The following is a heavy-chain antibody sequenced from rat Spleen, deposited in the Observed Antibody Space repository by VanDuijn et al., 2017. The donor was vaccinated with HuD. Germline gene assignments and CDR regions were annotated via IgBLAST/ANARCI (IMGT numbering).Heavy chain of an antibody. D-gene: IGHD1-9*01. CDR3: ARADYGYNYWYFDF. CDR2: ISPRGVRT. Sequence: EVQLVESGGGLVQPGRSMNLSCAASGFTFSNYDMAWVRQAPTKGLEWVASISPRGVRTYYRDSVKGRFTVSRDNAESTLYMQMDSLRSEDTATYYCARADYGYNYWYFDFWGPGTMVTVSS. J-gene: IGHJ1*01. V-gene: IGHV5-25*01. CDR1: GFTFSNYD.